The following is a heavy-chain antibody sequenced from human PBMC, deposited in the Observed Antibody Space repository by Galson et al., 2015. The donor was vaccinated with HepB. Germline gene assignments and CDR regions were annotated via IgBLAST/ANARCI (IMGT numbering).Heavy chain of an antibody. V-gene: IGHV3-11*01. D-gene: IGHD6-6*01. CDR3: ARKLAARPSLYYYYYMDV. CDR1: GFTFSDYY. J-gene: IGHJ6*03. Sequence: SLRLSCAASGFTFSDYYMSWLRQAPGKGLEWVSYISSSGSTIYYADSVKGRFTISRDNAKDSLYLQMNSLRAEDTAVYYCARKLAARPSLYYYYYMDVWGKGTTVTVSS. CDR2: ISSSGSTI.